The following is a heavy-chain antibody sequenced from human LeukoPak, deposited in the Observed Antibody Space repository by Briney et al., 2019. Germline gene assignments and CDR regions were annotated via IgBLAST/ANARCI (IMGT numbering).Heavy chain of an antibody. CDR3: AKVDYGDYLLDY. V-gene: IGHV3-53*01. Sequence: GGSLRLSCAASGFSVSSIYMSWVRQAPGKGLEWVSVIYSGGSTYYADSVRGRSTISRDNSKNTLYLQMNSLRVEDTAVYYCAKVDYGDYLLDYWGQGTLVTVSS. J-gene: IGHJ4*02. CDR1: GFSVSSIY. D-gene: IGHD4-17*01. CDR2: IYSGGST.